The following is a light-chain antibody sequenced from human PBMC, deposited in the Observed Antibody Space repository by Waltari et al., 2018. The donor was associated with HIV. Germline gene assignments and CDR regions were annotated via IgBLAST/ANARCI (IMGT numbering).Light chain of an antibody. Sequence: QSALTQPASVSGSPGQSITISCTGTRRDVGSYNLVSWYQQHPGKAPKLMIYEVSKRPSGVSNRFSGSKSGNTASLTISGLQAEDEADYYCCSYAGSSTAWVFGGGTKLTVL. J-gene: IGLJ3*02. V-gene: IGLV2-23*02. CDR1: RRDVGSYNL. CDR2: EVS. CDR3: CSYAGSSTAWV.